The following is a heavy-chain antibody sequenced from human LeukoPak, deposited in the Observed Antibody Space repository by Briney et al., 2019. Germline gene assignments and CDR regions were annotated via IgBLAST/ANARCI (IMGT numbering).Heavy chain of an antibody. D-gene: IGHD3-22*01. Sequence: SETLSLTCAVYGGSFSGYYWSWIRQPPGKGLEWIGEINHSGSTNYNPSLKSRVTISVDTSKNQFSLKLSSVTAAETAVYYCAREAGARGYYYDSSGFGVWGQGTTVTVSS. J-gene: IGHJ6*02. CDR2: INHSGST. CDR1: GGSFSGYY. CDR3: AREAGARGYYYDSSGFGV. V-gene: IGHV4-34*01.